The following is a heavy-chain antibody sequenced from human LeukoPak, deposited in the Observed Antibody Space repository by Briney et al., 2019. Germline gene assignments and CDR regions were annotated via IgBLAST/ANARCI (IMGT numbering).Heavy chain of an antibody. CDR3: ARDSGFIAAAGAYFDY. V-gene: IGHV4-39*07. CDR1: GGSISSSSYY. CDR2: IYYSGST. D-gene: IGHD6-13*01. Sequence: SETLSLTCTVSGGSISSSSYYWGWIRQPPGKGLEWIGSIYYSGSTYYNPSLKSRVTISVDTSKNQFSLKLSSVTAADTAVYYCARDSGFIAAAGAYFDYWGQGTLVTVSS. J-gene: IGHJ4*02.